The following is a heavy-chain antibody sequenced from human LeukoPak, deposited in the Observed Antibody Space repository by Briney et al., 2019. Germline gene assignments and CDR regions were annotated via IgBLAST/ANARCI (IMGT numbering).Heavy chain of an antibody. V-gene: IGHV4-39*07. Sequence: SETLSLTCTVSGGSIRRSIYYWGWIRQPPGKGLEWIGSIYYSGSTYYNPSLKSRVTISVDTSKNQFSLKLSSVTAADTAVYYCARDHRYCSGGSCLRDFDYWGQGTLVTVSS. D-gene: IGHD2-15*01. CDR3: ARDHRYCSGGSCLRDFDY. J-gene: IGHJ4*02. CDR1: GGSIRRSIYY. CDR2: IYYSGST.